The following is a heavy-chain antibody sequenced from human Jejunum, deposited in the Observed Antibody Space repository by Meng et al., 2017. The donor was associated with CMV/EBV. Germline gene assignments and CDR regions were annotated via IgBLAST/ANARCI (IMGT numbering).Heavy chain of an antibody. CDR1: GYSFSGYY. V-gene: IGHV1-2*02. D-gene: IGHD3-3*02. Sequence: KASGYSFSGYYIHWVRQAPGQGPEWMGWINPNSGDTWSPPKFQGRVTMTSDTSVNTSYMDLNRLTSDDSAVYYCARAGQHFDYYFDSWGQGTLVTVSS. CDR2: INPNSGDT. J-gene: IGHJ4*02. CDR3: ARAGQHFDYYFDS.